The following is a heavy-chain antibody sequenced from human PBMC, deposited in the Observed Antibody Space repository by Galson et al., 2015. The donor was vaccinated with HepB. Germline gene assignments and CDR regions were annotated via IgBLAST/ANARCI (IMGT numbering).Heavy chain of an antibody. CDR1: GGSFSGYY. Sequence: SETLSLTCAVYGGSFSGYYWSWIRQPPGKGLEWIGEINHSGSTNYNPSLKSRVTISVDTSKNQFSLKPSSVTAADTAVYYCARGPTVVVPAAAIDYWGQGTLVTVSS. CDR3: ARGPTVVVPAAAIDY. D-gene: IGHD2-2*01. V-gene: IGHV4-34*01. J-gene: IGHJ4*02. CDR2: INHSGST.